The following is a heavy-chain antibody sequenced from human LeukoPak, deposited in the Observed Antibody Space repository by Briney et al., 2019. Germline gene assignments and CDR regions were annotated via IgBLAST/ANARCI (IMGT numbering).Heavy chain of an antibody. J-gene: IGHJ6*02. D-gene: IGHD3-22*01. V-gene: IGHV3-20*01. CDR2: INWNGGST. CDR3: ARASSSGIRYYYGMDV. Sequence: PGGSLRLSCAASGFTFDDYGMGWVRQAPGKGLEWVSGINWNGGSTGYADSVKGRFTISRDNAKNSLYLQMNSLRAEDTALYHCARASSSGIRYYYGMDVWGQGTLLTVSS. CDR1: GFTFDDYG.